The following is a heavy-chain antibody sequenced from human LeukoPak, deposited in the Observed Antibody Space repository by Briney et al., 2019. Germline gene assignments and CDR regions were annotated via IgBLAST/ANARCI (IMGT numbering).Heavy chain of an antibody. CDR1: GGSISSYY. J-gene: IGHJ4*02. CDR2: IYYSGST. V-gene: IGHV4-59*01. D-gene: IGHD1-26*01. CDR3: ARGEGLLHTLDY. Sequence: PSETLSLTCTVSGGSISSYYWSWIRQPPGKGLESIGYIYYSGSTNYNPSLKSRVTISVDSSKNQFSLKLSSVTAADTAVYYCARGEGLLHTLDYWGQGTLVTVSS.